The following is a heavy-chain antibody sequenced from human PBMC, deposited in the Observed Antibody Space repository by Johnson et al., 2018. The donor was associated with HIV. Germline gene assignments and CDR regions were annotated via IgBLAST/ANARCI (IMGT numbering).Heavy chain of an antibody. V-gene: IGHV3-23*04. J-gene: IGHJ3*02. CDR2: ISWNRGSI. CDR1: GFTFSSYA. CDR3: AKTIFGVVSDALDI. Sequence: MLLVEYGGGVVQPGRSLRLSCAASGFTFSSYAMSWVRQAPGKGLEWVSGISWNRGSIGYADSVKGRFTISRDNSKNALYLQMNSLRTEDTAMYYCAKTIFGVVSDALDIWGQGTMVTVSS. D-gene: IGHD3-3*01.